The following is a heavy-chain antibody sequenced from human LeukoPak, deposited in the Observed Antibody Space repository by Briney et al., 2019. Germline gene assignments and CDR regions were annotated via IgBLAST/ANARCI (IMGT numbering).Heavy chain of an antibody. CDR1: GGSISSSTYY. J-gene: IGHJ4*02. CDR3: ARGRVPGRGPILH. D-gene: IGHD1-26*01. V-gene: IGHV4-39*07. Sequence: SETLSLTCTVSGGSISSSTYYWAGVRQPPGKGLEWIGNINHSVSTNYTPSLKTRVTISVHPSKNQFSLTLISVTATDTAVYYCARGRVPGRGPILHWGQGTLVTVSS. CDR2: INHSVST.